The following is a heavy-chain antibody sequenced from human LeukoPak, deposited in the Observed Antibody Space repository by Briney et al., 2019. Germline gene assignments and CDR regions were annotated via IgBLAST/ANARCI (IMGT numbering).Heavy chain of an antibody. Sequence: PGGSLRLSCTASEFTVSDNYMSWVRQAPGKGLEWVSTLYIDGSTYYADAVKGRFTTSRDNFKNTLYLQMNRLRDEDTAVYYCASLNYDSTGYHGPVDYWGQGALVTVSS. CDR1: EFTVSDNY. V-gene: IGHV3-66*01. CDR2: LYIDGST. D-gene: IGHD3-22*01. CDR3: ASLNYDSTGYHGPVDY. J-gene: IGHJ4*02.